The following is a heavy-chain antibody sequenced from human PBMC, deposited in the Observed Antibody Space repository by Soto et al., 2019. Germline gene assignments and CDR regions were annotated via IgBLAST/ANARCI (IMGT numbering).Heavy chain of an antibody. D-gene: IGHD3-10*01. Sequence: GGSLSLSCAASGFTFDDYAMHWVRQAPGKGLEWVSGISWNSGSIGYADSVKGRFTISRDNAKNSLYLQMNSLRAEDTALYYCAKDIEGGSGSYYNWFDPWGQGTLVTVS. CDR3: AKDIEGGSGSYYNWFDP. J-gene: IGHJ5*02. CDR2: ISWNSGSI. V-gene: IGHV3-9*01. CDR1: GFTFDDYA.